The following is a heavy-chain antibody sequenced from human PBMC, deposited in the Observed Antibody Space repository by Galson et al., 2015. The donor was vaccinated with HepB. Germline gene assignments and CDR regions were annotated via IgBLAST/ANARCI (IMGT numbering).Heavy chain of an antibody. V-gene: IGHV3-53*01. CDR1: GFTVSRNY. D-gene: IGHD3-22*01. CDR2: IYSGGDT. J-gene: IGHJ3*02. CDR3: ARRRITMIVVVIRYDAFDI. Sequence: SLRLSCAASGFTVSRNYMSWVRQAPGKGLEWVSVIYSGGDTYYADSVKGRFTVSRDNSKNTLYLQMNSLRAEDTAVYYCARRRITMIVVVIRYDAFDIWGQGTMVTVSS.